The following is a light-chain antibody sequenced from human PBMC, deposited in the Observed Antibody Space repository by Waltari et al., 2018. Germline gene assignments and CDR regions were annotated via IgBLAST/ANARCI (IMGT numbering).Light chain of an antibody. CDR1: SSNVGNNS. CDR2: DNN. J-gene: IGLJ3*02. CDR3: IAWDSSLSAGV. V-gene: IGLV1-51*01. Sequence: QSVLTQPPSVSAAPGQKVTISCSGSSSNVGNNSVSWYQQIPGAAPKLLIYDNNQLPAGIPDRCSASKSGTSATLGITGLQSGDEADYYCIAWDSSLSAGVFGGGTKLTVL.